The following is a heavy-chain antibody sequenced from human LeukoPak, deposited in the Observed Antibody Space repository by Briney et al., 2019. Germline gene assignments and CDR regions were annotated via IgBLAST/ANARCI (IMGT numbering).Heavy chain of an antibody. Sequence: GGSLRLSCEASEFIFSGYWMTWVRQAPGKGLEWVANIKEDGSEKYYVDSVEGRFIISRNNANKSLYLQMNSLRAEDTAVYYCARRSTVTAYDFYYMDVWGKGTTVIVSS. CDR2: IKEDGSEK. J-gene: IGHJ6*03. CDR1: EFIFSGYW. CDR3: ARRSTVTAYDFYYMDV. V-gene: IGHV3-7*01. D-gene: IGHD4-17*01.